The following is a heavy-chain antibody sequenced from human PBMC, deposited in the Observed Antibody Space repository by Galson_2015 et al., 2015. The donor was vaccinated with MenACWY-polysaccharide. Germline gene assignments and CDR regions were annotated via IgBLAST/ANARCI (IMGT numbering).Heavy chain of an antibody. D-gene: IGHD2-2*01. Sequence: SLRLSCAASGFTFSSYAMHWIRQAPGKGLEWVAVISYDGSNKYYADSVKGRFTISRDNSKNTLYLQMNSLRAEDTALYYCARDYCSRTSCYGMDVWDQGTTVTVSS. CDR3: ARDYCSRTSCYGMDV. J-gene: IGHJ6*02. CDR1: GFTFSSYA. CDR2: ISYDGSNK. V-gene: IGHV3-30-3*01.